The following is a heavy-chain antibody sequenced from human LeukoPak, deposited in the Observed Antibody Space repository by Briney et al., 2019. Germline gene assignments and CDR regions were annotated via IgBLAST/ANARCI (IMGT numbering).Heavy chain of an antibody. CDR2: INHSGST. D-gene: IGHD2-15*01. J-gene: IGHJ4*02. CDR3: ARGIYCSGGSCYSFYYFDY. V-gene: IGHV4-34*01. CDR1: GGSFSGYY. Sequence: SETLSPTCAVYGGSFSGYYWSWIRQPPGKGLEWIGEINHSGSTNCNPSLKSRVTISVDTSKNQFSLKLSSVTAADTAVYYCARGIYCSGGSCYSFYYFDYWGQGTLVTVSS.